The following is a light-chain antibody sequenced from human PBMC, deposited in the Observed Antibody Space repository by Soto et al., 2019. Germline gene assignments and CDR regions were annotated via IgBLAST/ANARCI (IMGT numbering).Light chain of an antibody. J-gene: IGLJ1*01. CDR1: GSNVGTYS. Sequence: QSVLTQPHSVSAAPGQKVTISCSGSGSNVGTYSVSWYQHLPGTAPKLLIYDSTTRPSGIPDRFSGSKSGTSATLGITGLQTGDAAEYYCGVWDRSLTTYVFGPGTKLTVL. CDR3: GVWDRSLTTYV. V-gene: IGLV1-51*01. CDR2: DST.